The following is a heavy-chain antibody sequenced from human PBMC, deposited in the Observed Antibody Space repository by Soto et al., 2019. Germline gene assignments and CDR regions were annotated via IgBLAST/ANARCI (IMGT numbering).Heavy chain of an antibody. J-gene: IGHJ5*02. Sequence: LLNREQTRAVKCTXVGLAGSSSSEEMSWIRQPPGKALEWLALIFWDDVKRCSPSLKSRLTITKDTSKNQVVLTMTNMDPVDTGTYYCTHRQRSGATWFDPWGQGTLVTVSS. V-gene: IGHV2-5*02. CDR1: GLAGSSSSEE. CDR2: IFWDDVK. D-gene: IGHD6-25*01. CDR3: THRQRSGATWFDP.